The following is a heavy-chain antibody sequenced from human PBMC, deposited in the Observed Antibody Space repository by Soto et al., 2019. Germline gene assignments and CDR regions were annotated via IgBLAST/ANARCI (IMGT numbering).Heavy chain of an antibody. CDR1: GGSFY. CDR2: IRHSGST. Sequence: QVQLQQWGAGLLKPSETLSLNCAVYGGSFYWTWIRQPPGKGLEWIGEIRHSGSTNYNPSLKSRVSISIDRSKSQVSLTVYSVTAADTAVYYCARGGGDYDYAVDVSGQGTTVTVSS. CDR3: ARGGGDYDYAVDV. V-gene: IGHV4-34*01. J-gene: IGHJ6*02. D-gene: IGHD4-17*01.